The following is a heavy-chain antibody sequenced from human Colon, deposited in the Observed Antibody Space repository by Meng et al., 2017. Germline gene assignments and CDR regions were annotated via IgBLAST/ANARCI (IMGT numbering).Heavy chain of an antibody. D-gene: IGHD2-2*01. CDR2: ISSSGSTT. J-gene: IGHJ4*02. CDR1: GFTFSTYE. CDR3: TRRYCSSTSCTNDY. Sequence: GESLKISCAASGFTFSTYEMNWVRQAPGKGLEWVSFISSSGSTTYYADSVKGRFTISRDNAKNSLYQQLNSLRVEDTAVYYCTRRYCSSTSCTNDYWGQGTLVTVSS. V-gene: IGHV3-48*03.